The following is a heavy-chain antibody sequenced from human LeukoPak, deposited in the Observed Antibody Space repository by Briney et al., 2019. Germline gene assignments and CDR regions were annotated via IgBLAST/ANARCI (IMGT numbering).Heavy chain of an antibody. CDR1: GFTFSSYS. J-gene: IGHJ5*02. CDR3: ARASIVVVTHNWFDP. Sequence: GGSLRLSCPASGFTFSSYSMNWVRQAPGKGLEWVPSISSSSSYIYYADSVKGRFTISRDNAKNSLYLQMNSLRAEDTAVYYCARASIVVVTHNWFDPWGQGTLVTVSS. V-gene: IGHV3-21*01. D-gene: IGHD3-22*01. CDR2: ISSSSSYI.